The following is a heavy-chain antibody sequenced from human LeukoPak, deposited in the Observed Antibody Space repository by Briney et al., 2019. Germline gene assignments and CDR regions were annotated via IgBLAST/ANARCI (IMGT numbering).Heavy chain of an antibody. Sequence: GGSLRLSCAASGFTFSSYGMSWVRQAPGKGLEWVSAISGSGGSTCYADSVKGRFTISRDNSKNTLYLQRNSLRAEDTAVYYCAKHLRGYGHYYMDVWGKGTTVTVSS. CDR2: ISGSGGST. CDR1: GFTFSSYG. CDR3: AKHLRGYGHYYMDV. D-gene: IGHD5-12*01. V-gene: IGHV3-23*01. J-gene: IGHJ6*03.